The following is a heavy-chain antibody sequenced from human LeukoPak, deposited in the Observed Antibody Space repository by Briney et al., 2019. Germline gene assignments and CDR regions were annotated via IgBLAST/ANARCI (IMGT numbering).Heavy chain of an antibody. J-gene: IGHJ4*02. CDR3: AREYAPD. D-gene: IGHD2-8*01. Sequence: GGSLRLSCAASGFTVSSNYMSWVRQAPGKGLEWGSVIYSGGSTYYADSVKGRFTISRDTSKNTLYLQMTSLRAEDTAVYYCAREYAPDWGQGTLVTVSS. V-gene: IGHV3-66*01. CDR1: GFTVSSNY. CDR2: IYSGGST.